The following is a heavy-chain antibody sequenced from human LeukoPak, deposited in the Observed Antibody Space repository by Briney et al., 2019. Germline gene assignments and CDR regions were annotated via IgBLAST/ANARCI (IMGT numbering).Heavy chain of an antibody. CDR2: IYTSGSI. D-gene: IGHD3-3*01. Sequence: NPSETLSLTCSVSGGSIRNYFWSWIRQPAGKGLEWIGRIYTSGSIDYKPSLRSRVTMSVDTSRNQFSLKLSSVTAADTAVYYCARENVLRFLEWLSYFDYWGQGTLVTVSS. J-gene: IGHJ4*02. V-gene: IGHV4-4*07. CDR1: GGSIRNYF. CDR3: ARENVLRFLEWLSYFDY.